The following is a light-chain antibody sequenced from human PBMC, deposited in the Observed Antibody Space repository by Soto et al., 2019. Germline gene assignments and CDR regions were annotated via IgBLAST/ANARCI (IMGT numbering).Light chain of an antibody. CDR1: QRLFNGY. V-gene: IGKV3-20*01. J-gene: IGKJ2*01. CDR2: DAS. Sequence: IVWTQYQGTLCLFPVERGTLSCRDSQRLFNGYLAWFKQKPGQDPRLLIYDASSRAAGVPDRVTGGGSGTDFTLTISGLEPDDFALYFCQQYERPPFAVGQGTKVDIK. CDR3: QQYERPPFA.